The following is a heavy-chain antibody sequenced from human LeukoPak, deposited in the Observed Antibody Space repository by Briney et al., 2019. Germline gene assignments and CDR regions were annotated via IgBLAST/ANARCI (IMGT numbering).Heavy chain of an antibody. J-gene: IGHJ4*02. CDR1: GGSISSYY. CDR3: ARVDSSSWYWYFDY. V-gene: IGHV4-4*07. CDR2: IYTSGST. Sequence: SATLSLTCTVSGGSISSYYWSWIRQPAGKGLEWIGRIYTSGSTNYNPSLKSRVTMSVDTSKNQFSLKLSSVTAADTAVYYCARVDSSSWYWYFDYWGQGTLVTVSS. D-gene: IGHD6-13*01.